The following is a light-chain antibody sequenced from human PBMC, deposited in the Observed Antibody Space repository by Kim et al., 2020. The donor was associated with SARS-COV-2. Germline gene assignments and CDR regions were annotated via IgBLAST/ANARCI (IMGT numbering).Light chain of an antibody. CDR3: QSYDSSLSGYV. CDR1: SSNSGAGYD. CDR2: GNS. V-gene: IGLV1-40*01. J-gene: IGLJ1*01. Sequence: QRVTISCTGSSSNSGAGYDVLWYQQLPGTAPKHLIYGNSNRPSGVPDRFSGSKSGPSASLAITGLQAEDEADYYCQSYDSSLSGYVFGTGTKVTVL.